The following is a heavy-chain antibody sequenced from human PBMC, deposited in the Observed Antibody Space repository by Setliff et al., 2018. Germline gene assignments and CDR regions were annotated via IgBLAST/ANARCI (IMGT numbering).Heavy chain of an antibody. CDR1: GYTFTAYY. Sequence: GASVKVSCKASGYTFTAYYMHWVRQAPGQGLEWMGWINPGSGATNLAQRFQGRVTMTRDTSISTAYMELSSLRSEDTAVYYCARSWGYYNFWSGYPHMRAYYYYYMDVWGKGTTVTVSS. CDR3: ARSWGYYNFWSGYPHMRAYYYYYMDV. V-gene: IGHV1-2*02. D-gene: IGHD3-3*01. J-gene: IGHJ6*03. CDR2: INPGSGAT.